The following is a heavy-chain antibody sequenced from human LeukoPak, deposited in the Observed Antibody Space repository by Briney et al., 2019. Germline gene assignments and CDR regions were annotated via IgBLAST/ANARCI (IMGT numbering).Heavy chain of an antibody. J-gene: IGHJ5*02. V-gene: IGHV4-34*01. CDR1: GGSFSGYY. CDR3: ARAQRAGSGSYYRRPNWFDP. D-gene: IGHD3-10*01. Sequence: PSETLSLTCAVYGGSFSGYYWSWIRQPPGKGLEWIGEINHSGSTNYNPSLKSRVTISVDTSKNQFSLKLSSVTAADTAVYYRARAQRAGSGSYYRRPNWFDPWGQGTLVTVSS. CDR2: INHSGST.